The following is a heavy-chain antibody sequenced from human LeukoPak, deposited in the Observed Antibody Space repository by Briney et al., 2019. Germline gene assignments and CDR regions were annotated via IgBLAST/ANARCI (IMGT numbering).Heavy chain of an antibody. D-gene: IGHD6-19*01. CDR1: GDAISSYY. Sequence: SETLSLTCTVSGDAISSYYWSWIRQPPGEGLEWIGYTHYSGSSDYNPSLKSRVTISLETSKKQFSLKLNSVTAADTAVYYCARREYSSGWAFDYWGQGTLVTVSS. CDR3: ARREYSSGWAFDY. CDR2: THYSGSS. J-gene: IGHJ4*02. V-gene: IGHV4-59*01.